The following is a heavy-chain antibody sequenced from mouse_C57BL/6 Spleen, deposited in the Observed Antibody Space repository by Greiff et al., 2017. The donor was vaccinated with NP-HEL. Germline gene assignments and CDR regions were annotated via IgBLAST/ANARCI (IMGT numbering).Heavy chain of an antibody. CDR2: ITVKSDNYGA. Sequence: VMLVESGGGLVQPGGSMKLSCVASGFTFSNYWMNWVRQSPGKRLEWIAVITVKSDNYGANYAESVKGRFAISRDDSKSSVYLEMNRLREEDTATYFCSRSLAFYFDYWGQGTTLTVSS. J-gene: IGHJ2*01. CDR3: SRSLAFYFDY. V-gene: IGHV13-2*01. CDR1: GFTFSNYW.